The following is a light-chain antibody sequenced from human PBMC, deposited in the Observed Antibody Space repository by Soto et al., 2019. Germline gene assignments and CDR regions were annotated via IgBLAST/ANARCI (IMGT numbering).Light chain of an antibody. Sequence: DIQMTQSPSTLSASVGDRVTTTCRASQSISSWLAWYQQKPGKAPKLLIYKASSLESGVPSRFSGSGSGTEFTLTISSLQPDDFAVYYCQQYNNWPSWTFAQGTKVDIK. J-gene: IGKJ1*01. CDR1: QSISSW. CDR2: KAS. V-gene: IGKV1-5*03. CDR3: QQYNNWPSWT.